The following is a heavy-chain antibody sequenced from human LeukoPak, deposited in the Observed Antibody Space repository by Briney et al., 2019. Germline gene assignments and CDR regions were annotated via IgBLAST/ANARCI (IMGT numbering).Heavy chain of an antibody. CDR2: ISGSGGST. J-gene: IGHJ4*02. CDR3: AKDIIGYCSGGSCYPFDY. D-gene: IGHD2-15*01. CDR1: GFTFDDYG. Sequence: PGGSLRLSCAASGFTFDDYGMSWVRQAPGKGLEWVSAISGSGGSTYYADSVKGRFTISRDNSKNTLYLQMNSLRAEDTAVYYCAKDIIGYCSGGSCYPFDYWGQGTLVTVSS. V-gene: IGHV3-23*01.